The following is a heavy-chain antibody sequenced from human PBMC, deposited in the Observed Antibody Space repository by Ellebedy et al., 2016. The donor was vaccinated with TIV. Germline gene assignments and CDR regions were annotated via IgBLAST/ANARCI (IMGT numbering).Heavy chain of an antibody. D-gene: IGHD4-11*01. J-gene: IGHJ4*02. CDR1: GFTFAHYA. CDR3: AKARYHSTYYGDFDD. CDR2: ISWDAVIT. V-gene: IGHV3-43D*03. Sequence: GGSLRLXXAASGFTFAHYAMYWVRQAPGKGLEWVSLISWDAVITYYAGSVRGRFTISRDNSKNSLYLQMNSLRTEDTALYYCAKARYHSTYYGDFDDWGQGTLVTVSS.